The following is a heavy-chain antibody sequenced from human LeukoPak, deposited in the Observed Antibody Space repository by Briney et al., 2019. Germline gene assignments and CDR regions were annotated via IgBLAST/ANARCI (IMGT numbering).Heavy chain of an antibody. J-gene: IGHJ4*02. CDR2: IYYSGST. Sequence: SETLSLTCTVSGGSISSYYWSWIRQPPGKGLEWIGYIYYSGSTNYNPSLKSRVTISVDTSKNQFSLKLSSVTAADTAVYYCARVRLGGLRHFDYWGQGTLVTVSS. V-gene: IGHV4-59*01. D-gene: IGHD5-12*01. CDR3: ARVRLGGLRHFDY. CDR1: GGSISSYY.